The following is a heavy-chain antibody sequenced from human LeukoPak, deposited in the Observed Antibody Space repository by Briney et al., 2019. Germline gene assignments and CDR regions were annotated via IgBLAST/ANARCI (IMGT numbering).Heavy chain of an antibody. D-gene: IGHD2-2*02. CDR3: ARVARGYCSSTSCYTADY. Sequence: ASVKVSCKASGYTFTGYYMHWVRQAPGQGLEWMGWINPNSGGTNYAQKFQGRVTMTRDTSISTAYMELSRLRSDDTAVYYCARVARGYCSSTSCYTADYWGQGTWSPSPQ. J-gene: IGHJ4*02. CDR1: GYTFTGYY. CDR2: INPNSGGT. V-gene: IGHV1-2*02.